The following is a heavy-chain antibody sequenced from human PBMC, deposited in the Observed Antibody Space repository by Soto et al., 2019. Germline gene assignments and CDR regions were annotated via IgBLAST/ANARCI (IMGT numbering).Heavy chain of an antibody. CDR1: GYTFTSYA. J-gene: IGHJ4*02. V-gene: IGHV1-3*01. D-gene: IGHD3-10*01. CDR2: INAGNGNT. CDR3: ARDRYRWFGELLGLAY. Sequence: GASVKVSCKASGYTFTSYAMHWVRQAPGQRLEWMGWINAGNGNTKYSQKFQGRVTITRDTSASTAYMELSSLRSEDTAVYYCARDRYRWFGELLGLAYWGQGTLVTVSS.